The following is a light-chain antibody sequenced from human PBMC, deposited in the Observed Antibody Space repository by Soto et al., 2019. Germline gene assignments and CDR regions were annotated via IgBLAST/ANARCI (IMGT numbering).Light chain of an antibody. CDR3: QQYYNWPRP. CDR2: GAS. Sequence: EIGMTQSPGALSLSTGDTATLSCRASQSLGSDLAWYQQKPGQAPRLLIFGASARPTGIPARISGSGSGTEFTLTISSLRSEDFAVYFCQQYYNWPRPFGQGTKVAIK. CDR1: QSLGSD. V-gene: IGKV3-15*01. J-gene: IGKJ1*01.